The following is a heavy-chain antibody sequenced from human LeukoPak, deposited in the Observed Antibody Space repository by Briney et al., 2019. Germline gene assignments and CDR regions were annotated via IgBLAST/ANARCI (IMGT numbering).Heavy chain of an antibody. CDR2: ISYDGSNK. V-gene: IGHV3-30*04. CDR1: GFTFSSYA. J-gene: IGHJ4*02. Sequence: GGSLRLSCAASGFTFSSYAMHWVRQAPGKGLEWVAVISYDGSNKYYADSVKGRFTISRDNSKNTLYLQMNSLRAEDTAVYYCAKYAMTYDILTGYHYYFDYWGQGTLVTVSS. CDR3: AKYAMTYDILTGYHYYFDY. D-gene: IGHD3-9*01.